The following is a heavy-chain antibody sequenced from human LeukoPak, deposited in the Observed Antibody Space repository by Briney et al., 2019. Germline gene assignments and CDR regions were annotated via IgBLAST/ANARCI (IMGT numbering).Heavy chain of an antibody. CDR3: ATAGLRYFDWSLDY. V-gene: IGHV1-69-2*01. D-gene: IGHD3-9*01. CDR1: GYTFTDYY. CDR2: VDPEDGET. Sequence: GASVKVSCKASGYTFTDYYMHWVQQAPGKGLEWMGRVDPEDGETIYAEKFQGRVTITADTSTDTAYMELSSLRSEDTAVYYCATAGLRYFDWSLDYWGQGTLVTVSS. J-gene: IGHJ4*02.